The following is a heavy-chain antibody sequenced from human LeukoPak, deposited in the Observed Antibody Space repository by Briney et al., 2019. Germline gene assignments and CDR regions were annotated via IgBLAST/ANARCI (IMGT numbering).Heavy chain of an antibody. V-gene: IGHV4-34*01. CDR3: ARLKERLLWSGEPPYYYYGMDV. D-gene: IGHD3-10*01. CDR2: INHSGST. J-gene: IGHJ6*02. Sequence: SETLSLTCAVYGGSFSGYYWSWIRQPPGKGLEWIGEINHSGSTNYNPSLKSRVTISVDTSKNQFSLKLSSVTAADTAVYYCARLKERLLWSGEPPYYYYGMDVWGQGTTVTVSS. CDR1: GGSFSGYY.